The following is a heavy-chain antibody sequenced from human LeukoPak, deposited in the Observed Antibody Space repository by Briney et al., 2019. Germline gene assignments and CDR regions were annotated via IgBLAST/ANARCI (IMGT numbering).Heavy chain of an antibody. Sequence: ASVKVSCKASGYSFTSNYMHWVRQAPRQGLEWMGKINPRGGSTTYAQKFQGRVTMTRDTSTSTVYMELSSLRSEDTAVYYCARTYYEILTGYYSYFDYWGQGTLVTVSS. CDR1: GYSFTSNY. J-gene: IGHJ4*02. CDR2: INPRGGST. D-gene: IGHD3-9*01. CDR3: ARTYYEILTGYYSYFDY. V-gene: IGHV1-46*01.